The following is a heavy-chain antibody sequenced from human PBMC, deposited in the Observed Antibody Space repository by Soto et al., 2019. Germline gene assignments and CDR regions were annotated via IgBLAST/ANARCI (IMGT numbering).Heavy chain of an antibody. D-gene: IGHD3-10*01. CDR1: GGSISSGGYS. J-gene: IGHJ5*02. CDR2: LYYGGTT. V-gene: IGHV4-30-2*01. CDR3: ARGYPGSYYNIVDWFDP. Sequence: PSETLSLTCAVSGGSISSGGYSWSWIRQPPGQGLEWIGYLYYGGTTYSNPYLKSRVSISGDWSKNQFSLKLNSVTAADTAVYYCARGYPGSYYNIVDWFDPWGQGTLVTVSS.